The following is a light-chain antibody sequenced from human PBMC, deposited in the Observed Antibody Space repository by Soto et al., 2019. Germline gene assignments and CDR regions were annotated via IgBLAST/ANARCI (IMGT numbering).Light chain of an antibody. Sequence: QSALTQPPSASGTPGQGVTIHCSGGVSDIGSNTVNWYQQLPGTAPKLLIYINNQRPSGVPDRFSGSKSGTSASLAISGLQSEDEAEYYCAAWDDRLSAYVFGTGTKLTVL. CDR3: AAWDDRLSAYV. CDR1: VSDIGSNT. J-gene: IGLJ1*01. V-gene: IGLV1-44*01. CDR2: INN.